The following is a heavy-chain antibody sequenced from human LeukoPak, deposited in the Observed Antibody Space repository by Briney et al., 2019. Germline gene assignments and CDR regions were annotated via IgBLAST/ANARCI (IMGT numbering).Heavy chain of an antibody. CDR2: ISYDGSNK. D-gene: IGHD3-10*01. J-gene: IGHJ4*02. CDR3: AHYGSGSRAEDY. V-gene: IGHV3-30*04. CDR1: GFTFSSYA. Sequence: GGSLRLSCAASGFTFSSYAMHWVRQAPGKGLEWVAVISYDGSNKYYADSVKGRFTISRDNSKNTLYLQMNSLRAEDTAVYYCAHYGSGSRAEDYWGQGTLVTVSS.